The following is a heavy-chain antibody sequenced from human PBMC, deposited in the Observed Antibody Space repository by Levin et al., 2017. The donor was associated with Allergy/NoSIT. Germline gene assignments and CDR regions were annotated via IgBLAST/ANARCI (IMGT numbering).Heavy chain of an antibody. J-gene: IGHJ4*02. CDR1: GFTFSSYG. V-gene: IGHV3-33*01. CDR2: IWYDGSNN. CDR3: ARKATGTTFDY. D-gene: IGHD4-17*01. Sequence: PGGSLRLSCAASGFTFSSYGMHWVRQAPGKGLEWVAVIWYDGSNNYYADSVKGRFTISRDNSKNTLYLQMNSLRAEDTAVYYCARKATGTTFDYWGQGTLVTVSS.